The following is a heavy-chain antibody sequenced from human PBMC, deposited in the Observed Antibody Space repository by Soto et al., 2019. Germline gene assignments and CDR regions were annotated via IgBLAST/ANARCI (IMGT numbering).Heavy chain of an antibody. CDR2: INPGDSDT. D-gene: IGHD6-19*01. V-gene: IGHV5-51*01. J-gene: IGHJ6*02. CDR1: GFSFTTYW. Sequence: PGESLKISCKASGFSFTTYWIAWVRQMPGKGLEWVGIINPGDSDTRYNPSFQGEVTISADRSITTAYLQWSSLKASDTAIYYCARHEQFYYYYYGMDVWGQGTTVTSP. CDR3: ARHEQFYYYYYGMDV.